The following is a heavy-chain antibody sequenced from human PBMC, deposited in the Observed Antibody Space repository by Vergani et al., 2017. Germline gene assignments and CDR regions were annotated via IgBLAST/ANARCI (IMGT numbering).Heavy chain of an antibody. D-gene: IGHD3-10*01. Sequence: QVQLQESGPGLVKPSETLSLTCTVSGGSISSYYWSWIRQPPGKGLEWIGYIYYSGSTNYNPSLKSRVTISVDTSKNQFSLKLSSVTAADTAVYYCARVRFGEFIDYWGQGTLVTVSS. J-gene: IGHJ4*02. V-gene: IGHV4-59*01. CDR1: GGSISSYY. CDR2: IYYSGST. CDR3: ARVRFGEFIDY.